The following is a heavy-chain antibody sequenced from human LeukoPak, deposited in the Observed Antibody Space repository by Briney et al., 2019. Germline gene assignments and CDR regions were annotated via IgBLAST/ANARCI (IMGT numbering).Heavy chain of an antibody. Sequence: GGSLRLSCAASGFTFSDHYMDWVRQAPGKGLEWVGRTRNKANSYTTEYAASVKGRFTISGDDSKNSLYLQMNSLKTEDTAVYYCAREWGSYHRGFDYWGQGTLVTVSS. CDR3: AREWGSYHRGFDY. V-gene: IGHV3-72*01. J-gene: IGHJ4*02. CDR2: TRNKANSYTT. CDR1: GFTFSDHY. D-gene: IGHD3-16*02.